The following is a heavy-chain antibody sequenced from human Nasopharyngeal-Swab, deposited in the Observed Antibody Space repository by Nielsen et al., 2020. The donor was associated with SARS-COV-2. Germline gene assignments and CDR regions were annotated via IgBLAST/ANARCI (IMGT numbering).Heavy chain of an antibody. CDR3: ASRYYDFWSGYPSAFDI. Sequence: WVRQAPGQGLEWMGWMNPNSSNTGYAQKFQGRVTMTRNTSISTAYMELSSLRSEDTAVYYCASRYYDFWSGYPSAFDIWGQGTMVTVSS. D-gene: IGHD3-3*01. V-gene: IGHV1-8*01. CDR2: MNPNSSNT. J-gene: IGHJ3*02.